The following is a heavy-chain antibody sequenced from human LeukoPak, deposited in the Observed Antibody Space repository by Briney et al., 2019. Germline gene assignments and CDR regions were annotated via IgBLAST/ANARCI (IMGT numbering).Heavy chain of an antibody. J-gene: IGHJ4*02. CDR3: AREGYYESSV. Sequence: KASETLSLTCTVSGGSISSYYWSWIRQPPGKGLEWIGYIYYSGSTNYNPSLKSRVTISVDTSKNQFSLKLSSVTAADTAVYYCAREGYYESSVWGQGTLVTVSS. V-gene: IGHV4-59*01. CDR2: IYYSGST. CDR1: GGSISSYY. D-gene: IGHD3-22*01.